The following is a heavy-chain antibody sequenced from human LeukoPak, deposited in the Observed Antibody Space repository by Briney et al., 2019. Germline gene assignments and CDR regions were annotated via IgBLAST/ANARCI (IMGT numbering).Heavy chain of an antibody. V-gene: IGHV1-2*02. CDR2: INPNSGGT. CDR3: ATYRRYCSSTSCPRWDV. CDR1: GYTFTGYY. D-gene: IGHD2-2*01. Sequence: GASVKVSCKASGYTFTGYYMHWVRQAPGQGLEWMGWINPNSGGTNYAQKFQGRVTMTRDTSISTAYMELSRLRSEDTAVYYCATYRRYCSSTSCPRWDVWGKGTTVTVSS. J-gene: IGHJ6*04.